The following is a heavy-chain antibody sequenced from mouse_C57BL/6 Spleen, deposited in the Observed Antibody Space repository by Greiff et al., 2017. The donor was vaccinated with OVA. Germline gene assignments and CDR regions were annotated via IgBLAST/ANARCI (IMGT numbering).Heavy chain of an antibody. Sequence: EVQLVESGGGLVKPGGSLKLSCAASGFTFSDYGMHWVRQAPEKGLEWVAYISSGSSTIYYADTVKGRFTISRDNAKNTLFLQMTSLRSEDTAMYYCARATTVVAKNYFDYWGQGTTLTVSS. V-gene: IGHV5-17*01. CDR2: ISSGSSTI. J-gene: IGHJ2*01. CDR1: GFTFSDYG. D-gene: IGHD1-1*01. CDR3: ARATTVVAKNYFDY.